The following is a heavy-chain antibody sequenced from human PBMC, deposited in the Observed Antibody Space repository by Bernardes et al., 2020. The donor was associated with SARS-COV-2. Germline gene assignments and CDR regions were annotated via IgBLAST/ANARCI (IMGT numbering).Heavy chain of an antibody. CDR2: ISPDNGST. CDR1: GYTFSSYS. CDR3: AREAFGDYPSPPYWSYYFDY. Sequence: ASVKVSCKASGYTFSSYSITWVRQAPGQGLEWMGWISPDNGSTNYAQKFKGRVTMTTDTSTSTAYMELRRLESDDTAVYYCAREAFGDYPSPPYWSYYFDYWGQGTLVTVSS. D-gene: IGHD4-17*01. J-gene: IGHJ4*02. V-gene: IGHV1-18*01.